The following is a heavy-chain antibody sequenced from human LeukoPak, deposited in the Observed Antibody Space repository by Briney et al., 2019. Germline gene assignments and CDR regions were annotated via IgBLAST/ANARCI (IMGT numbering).Heavy chain of an antibody. CDR2: IYPGDSDT. V-gene: IGHV5-51*04. CDR3: AGSAPPDNWNDLRYYYPMDA. D-gene: IGHD1-1*01. CDR1: GYKFTDYW. Sequence: GESLKISCKGSGYKFTDYWIGWVRQMPGKGLEWMGIIYPGDSDTTYSPSFQGQVTISAEEPINTAYLQWSSLKASDTAIYYCAGSAPPDNWNDLRYYYPMDAWGQGTTVTVSS. J-gene: IGHJ6*02.